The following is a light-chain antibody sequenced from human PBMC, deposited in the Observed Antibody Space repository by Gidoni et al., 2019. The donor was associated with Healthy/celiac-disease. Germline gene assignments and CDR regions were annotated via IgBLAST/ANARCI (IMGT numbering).Light chain of an antibody. CDR3: QQLSSSPLT. CDR1: QGISSY. J-gene: IGKJ3*01. V-gene: IGKV1-9*01. CDR2: AAS. Sequence: DIQLTQSPSFLSASAGDRVTITCRASQGISSYLAWYQQKPGKAPKLLIYAASTLQGGVPSRFSGSGSGTEFTLTISSLQPEDFATYSCQQLSSSPLTFGPXTKVDIK.